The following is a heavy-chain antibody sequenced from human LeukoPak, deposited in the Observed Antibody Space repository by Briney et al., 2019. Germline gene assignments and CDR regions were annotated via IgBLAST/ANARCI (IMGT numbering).Heavy chain of an antibody. CDR1: GFTFTTYD. J-gene: IGHJ4*02. CDR2: ISGSGSYTISGSSSYT. CDR3: AKTAVTGRGHCDY. V-gene: IGHV3-23*01. D-gene: IGHD3-9*01. Sequence: GGSLRLSCAASGFTFTTYDMSWVRQAPGKGLEWVSTISGSGSYTISGSSSYTYYADSVKGRFTISRDNFKNTLYVHMNSLRAEDTAVYYCAKTAVTGRGHCDYWCQGTLVTVSS.